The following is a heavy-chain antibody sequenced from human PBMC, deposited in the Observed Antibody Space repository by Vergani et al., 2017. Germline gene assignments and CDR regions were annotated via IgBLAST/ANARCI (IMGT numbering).Heavy chain of an antibody. Sequence: EVQLVQSGAEVKKPGESLKISCTGSGYSFTSYWIGWVRQMPGKGLEWMGIIYPGDSDTRYSPSFQGQVTISADKSISTAYLQWSSLKASDTAMYYCARQWGRYSSGPSLVGYWGQGTLVTVSS. V-gene: IGHV5-51*01. J-gene: IGHJ4*02. CDR3: ARQWGRYSSGPSLVGY. D-gene: IGHD6-19*01. CDR2: IYPGDSDT. CDR1: GYSFTSYW.